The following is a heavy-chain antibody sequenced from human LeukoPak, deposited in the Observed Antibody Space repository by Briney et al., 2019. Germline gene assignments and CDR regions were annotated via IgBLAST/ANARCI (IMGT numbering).Heavy chain of an antibody. J-gene: IGHJ4*02. CDR2: FDPEDGET. V-gene: IGHV1-24*01. Sequence: ASVKVSRKVSGYTLTELSMHWVRQAPGKGLEWMGGFDPEDGETIYAQKFQGRVTMTEDTSTDTAYMELSSLRSEDTAVYYCATTRTEGYYFDYWGQGTLVTVSS. CDR1: GYTLTELS. CDR3: ATTRTEGYYFDY.